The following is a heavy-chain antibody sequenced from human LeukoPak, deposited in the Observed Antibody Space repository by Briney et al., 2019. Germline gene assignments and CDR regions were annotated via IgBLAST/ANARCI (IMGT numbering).Heavy chain of an antibody. V-gene: IGHV3-21*06. J-gene: IGHJ3*02. CDR3: ARGAAFDM. Sequence: GGSLRLSCAASGFTFSSYPMNWVRQAPGKGLEWVSSISSSSTYTFYADSVKGRFTISRDNAKNSLYLQMNSLRAEDTAVYYCARGAAFDMWGQGTMVTVSS. CDR1: GFTFSSYP. CDR2: ISSSSTYT.